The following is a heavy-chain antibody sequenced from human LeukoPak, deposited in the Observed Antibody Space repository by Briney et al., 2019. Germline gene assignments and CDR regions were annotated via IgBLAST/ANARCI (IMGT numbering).Heavy chain of an antibody. D-gene: IGHD2-2*01. J-gene: IGHJ6*03. CDR2: IRYDGSNK. V-gene: IGHV3-30*02. Sequence: GGSLRLSCAASGFTFSSYWMSWVRQAPGKGLEWVAFIRYDGSNKYYADSVKGRFTISRDNSKNTLYLQMNSLRAEDTAVYYCAKDNVVGYQLLFWYYMDVWGKGTTVTVSS. CDR3: AKDNVVGYQLLFWYYMDV. CDR1: GFTFSSYW.